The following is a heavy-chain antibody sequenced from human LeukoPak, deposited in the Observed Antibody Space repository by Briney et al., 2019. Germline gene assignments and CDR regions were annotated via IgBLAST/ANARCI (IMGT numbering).Heavy chain of an antibody. Sequence: GGSLRLSCAASGFTFSTYPMHWVRQAPGKGLEWVADISFDGINKFYADSVKGRFTISRDNSRNTLYPQMNSLRADDTAVYYCCSGWSKYFFAYWGQGILVTVSS. J-gene: IGHJ4*02. CDR1: GFTFSTYP. CDR2: ISFDGINK. V-gene: IGHV3-30-3*01. D-gene: IGHD6-19*01. CDR3: CSGWSKYFFAY.